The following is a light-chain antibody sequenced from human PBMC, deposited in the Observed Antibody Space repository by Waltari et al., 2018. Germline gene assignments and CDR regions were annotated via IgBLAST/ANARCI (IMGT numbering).Light chain of an antibody. V-gene: IGKV3-20*01. CDR1: ESVSSTD. Sequence: SRASESVSSTDLAEYQKSPCHAPRLLIYGVTSRASGIPDRFSGSGSGTDFTLTISRLEPEDFAVYYCQQYLSTALTFGGGTKVEIK. CDR2: GVT. J-gene: IGKJ4*01. CDR3: QQYLSTALT.